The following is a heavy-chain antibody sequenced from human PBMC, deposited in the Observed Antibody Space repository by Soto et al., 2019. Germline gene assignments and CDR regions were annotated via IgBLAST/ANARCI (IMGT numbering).Heavy chain of an antibody. CDR2: MNPNTGGT. Sequence: QVQLVQSGAEVKKPGASVEVSCKASGYTFTDYYMHWVRQAPGLGLEWMGWMNPNTGGTFYAQKFQARVTMTRDTSVGTAFVRLSRLTSDDTAVYYCVRDRKKAEQWRGENWFDPWGQGTLVTVSS. CDR1: GYTFTDYY. J-gene: IGHJ5*02. D-gene: IGHD3-16*01. V-gene: IGHV1-2*02. CDR3: VRDRKKAEQWRGENWFDP.